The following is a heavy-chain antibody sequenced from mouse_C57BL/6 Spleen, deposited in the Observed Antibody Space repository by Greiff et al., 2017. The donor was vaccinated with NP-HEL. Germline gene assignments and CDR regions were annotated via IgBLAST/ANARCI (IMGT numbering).Heavy chain of an antibody. CDR1: GYAFSSSW. D-gene: IGHD2-4*01. Sequence: QVQLQQSGPELVKPGASVKISCKASGYAFSSSWMNWVKQRPGKGLEWIGRIYPGDGDTNYNGKFKGKATLTADKSSSTAYMQLSSLTSEDSAVYFCARDYDLYYYAMDYWGQGTSVTVSS. J-gene: IGHJ4*01. CDR3: ARDYDLYYYAMDY. CDR2: IYPGDGDT. V-gene: IGHV1-82*01.